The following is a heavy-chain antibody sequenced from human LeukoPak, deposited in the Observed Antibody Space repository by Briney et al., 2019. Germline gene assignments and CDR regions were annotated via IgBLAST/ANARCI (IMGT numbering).Heavy chain of an antibody. D-gene: IGHD3-9*01. CDR3: VSRYYDILTGRLQGFN. V-gene: IGHV4-61*02. J-gene: IGHJ4*02. CDR2: MYTSGNT. CDR1: GGSISSGGYY. Sequence: PSETLSLTCTVSGGSISSGGYYWSWIRQPAGKGLEWIGRMYTSGNTNYNPSLKSRATISVDTSKNQFSLKLSSVTAADTAVYYCVSRYYDILTGRLQGFNWGQGTLVTVSS.